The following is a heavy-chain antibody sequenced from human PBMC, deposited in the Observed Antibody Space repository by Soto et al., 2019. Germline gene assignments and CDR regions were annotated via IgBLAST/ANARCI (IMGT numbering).Heavy chain of an antibody. D-gene: IGHD3-10*01. J-gene: IGHJ4*02. CDR1: GGSISSYY. CDR2: IYYSGST. CDR3: ATLIRDYGSGSYYNGRNYYFDY. Sequence: SETLSLTCTVSGGSISSYYWSWIRQPPGKGLEWIGYIYYSGSTNYNPSLKSRVTISVDTSKNQFSLKLSSVTAADTAVYYCATLIRDYGSGSYYNGRNYYFDYWGQGTLVTVS. V-gene: IGHV4-59*01.